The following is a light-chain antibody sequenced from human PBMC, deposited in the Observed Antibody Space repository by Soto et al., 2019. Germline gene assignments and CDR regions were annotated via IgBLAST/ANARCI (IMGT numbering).Light chain of an antibody. J-gene: IGLJ2*01. V-gene: IGLV2-14*01. Sequence: QSALTQPASVSGSPGQSITIPCTGTSSDVVTYKYVSWYQQHPGKAPKLMIYEVSIRPSGVSDRFSGSKSGNTASLTISGLRPEDEAYYYCCSYAGSTTRVVFGGGTKLTVL. CDR3: CSYAGSTTRVV. CDR1: SSDVVTYKY. CDR2: EVS.